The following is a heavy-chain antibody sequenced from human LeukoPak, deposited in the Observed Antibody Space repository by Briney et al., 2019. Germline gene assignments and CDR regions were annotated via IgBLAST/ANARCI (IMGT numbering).Heavy chain of an antibody. D-gene: IGHD3-22*01. V-gene: IGHV3-23*01. J-gene: IGHJ4*02. CDR3: AKDYYDSSGYYQLDY. CDR1: GFTFSSYA. CDR2: IGGSGDST. Sequence: GGSLRLSCAASGFTFSSYAMSWVRQAPGKGLEWVSAIGGSGDSTYYADSVKGRFTISRDNSKNTLYLQMNSLRAEDTAVYYCAKDYYDSSGYYQLDYWGQGTLVTVSS.